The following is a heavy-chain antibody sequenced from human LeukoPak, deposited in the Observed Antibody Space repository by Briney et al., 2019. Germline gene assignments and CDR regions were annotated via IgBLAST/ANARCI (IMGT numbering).Heavy chain of an antibody. CDR3: ARDQGSSSLALDY. CDR2: IYGGGST. J-gene: IGHJ4*02. V-gene: IGHV3-66*01. Sequence: PGGSLRLSCAASGFTVNNNYMSWVRQAPGKGLEWVSLIYGGGSTYYTDSVKGRFTISRDNPKNTLYLQMNRLRAEDTAVYYCARDQGSSSLALDYWGQGTLVTVSS. D-gene: IGHD6-6*01. CDR1: GFTVNNNY.